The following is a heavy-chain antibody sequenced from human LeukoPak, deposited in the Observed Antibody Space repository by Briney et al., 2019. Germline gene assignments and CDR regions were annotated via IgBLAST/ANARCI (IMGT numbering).Heavy chain of an antibody. V-gene: IGHV3-53*01. CDR1: GFTVRTNY. D-gene: IGHD3-10*01. CDR3: AITMVRGVTFSDYYYSGVDV. CDR2: MYSGGGV. Sequence: PGGSLRLSRAVSGFTVRTNYMSWVRQAPGKGLEWVSLMYSGGGVFYADSVRGRFTVSRDSSKNTQYLQMNSLRAEDTALYYCAITMVRGVTFSDYYYSGVDVWGQGTTVTVSS. J-gene: IGHJ6*02.